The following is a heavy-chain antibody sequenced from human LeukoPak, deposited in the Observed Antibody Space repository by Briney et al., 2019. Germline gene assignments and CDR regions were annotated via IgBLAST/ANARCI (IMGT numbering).Heavy chain of an antibody. D-gene: IGHD3-10*01. CDR2: IRYDGINK. Sequence: PGGSLRLSCAASGLTFSTHGMHWVRQAPGPGLEWVAFIRYDGINKYYADSVKGRFTISRDSFKNTLYLQMNSLRPEDTAVYYCAKEGDYYGSGSYRDGFDIWGQGTRATVSS. V-gene: IGHV3-30*02. CDR1: GLTFSTHG. J-gene: IGHJ3*02. CDR3: AKEGDYYGSGSYRDGFDI.